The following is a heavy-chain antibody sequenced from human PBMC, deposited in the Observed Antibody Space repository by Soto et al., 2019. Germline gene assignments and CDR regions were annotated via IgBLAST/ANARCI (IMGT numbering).Heavy chain of an antibody. D-gene: IGHD3-10*01. CDR3: AKGGSGSPYFDY. V-gene: IGHV3-30*18. CDR1: GFTFSSYG. Sequence: GGSLRLSCAASGFTFSSYGMHWVRQAPGKGLEWVAAISYDGSNKYYADSVKGRFTISRDNSKNTLYLQMNSLRAEDTAVYYCAKGGSGSPYFDYWGQGTLVTVSS. J-gene: IGHJ4*02. CDR2: ISYDGSNK.